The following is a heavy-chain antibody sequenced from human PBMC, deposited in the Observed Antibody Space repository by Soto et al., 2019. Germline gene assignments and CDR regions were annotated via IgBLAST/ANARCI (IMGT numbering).Heavy chain of an antibody. CDR2: ISYDGSNK. CDR1: GFTFSSYG. Sequence: QVQLVESGGGVVQPGRSLRLSCAASGFTFSSYGMHWVRQAPGKGLEWVAVISYDGSNKDDADTVKGRFTISRDNSKNTLYLQMNRLRAEDTAVYSCAKVLHCTNGVFSHGVFSSYYGMDVWGQGTTVTVSS. V-gene: IGHV3-30*18. J-gene: IGHJ6*02. CDR3: AKVLHCTNGVFSHGVFSSYYGMDV. D-gene: IGHD2-8*01.